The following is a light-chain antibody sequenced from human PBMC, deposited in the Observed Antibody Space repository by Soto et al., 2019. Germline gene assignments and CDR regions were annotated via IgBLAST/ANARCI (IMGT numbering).Light chain of an antibody. J-gene: IGKJ4*01. CDR2: DAS. CDR3: QQSYSTPLT. Sequence: DIQMTQSPSTLSASVGDRVTITCRASQSISSWLAWYQQKPGRAPKLLIYDASSLESGVPSRFSGRGSGTEFTLTISSLQPDDFATYYCQQSYSTPLTFGGGTKVDIK. V-gene: IGKV1-5*01. CDR1: QSISSW.